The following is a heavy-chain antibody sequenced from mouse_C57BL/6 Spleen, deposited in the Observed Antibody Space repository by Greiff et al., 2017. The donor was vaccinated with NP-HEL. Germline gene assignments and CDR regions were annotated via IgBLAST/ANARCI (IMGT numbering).Heavy chain of an antibody. J-gene: IGHJ2*01. V-gene: IGHV1-80*01. CDR3: ARRSLLGTYFDY. CDR2: IYPGDGDT. D-gene: IGHD2-1*01. Sequence: VQLQQSGAELVKPGASVKISCKASGYAFSSYWMNWVKQRPGKGLEWIGQIYPGDGDTNYNGKFKGKATLTADKSSSTAYMQLSSLTSEDSAVYFCARRSLLGTYFDYWGQGTTLTVSS. CDR1: GYAFSSYW.